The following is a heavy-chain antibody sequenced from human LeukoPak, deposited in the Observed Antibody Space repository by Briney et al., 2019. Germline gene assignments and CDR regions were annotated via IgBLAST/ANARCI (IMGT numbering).Heavy chain of an antibody. J-gene: IGHJ3*02. V-gene: IGHV3-30*04. CDR2: ISYDGSNK. CDR1: GFTFSSYA. CDR3: AGETYSGSYYVAFDI. Sequence: GGSLRLSCAASGFTFSSYAMHWVRQAPGKGLEWVAVISYDGSNKYYADSVKGRFTISRDNSKNTLYLQMNSLRAEDTAVYYCAGETYSGSYYVAFDIWGQGTMVTVSS. D-gene: IGHD1-26*01.